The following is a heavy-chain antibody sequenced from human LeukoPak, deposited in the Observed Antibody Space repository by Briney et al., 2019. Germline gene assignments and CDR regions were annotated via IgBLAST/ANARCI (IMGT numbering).Heavy chain of an antibody. V-gene: IGHV1-2*06. CDR3: ARLLSGVSADY. D-gene: IGHD3-3*01. CDR2: INPNSGGT. CDR1: GYTFTGYY. Sequence: ASVKVSCKASGYTFTGYYMHWVRQAPGQGLEWVGRINPNSGGTNYAQKFQGRVTMTRDTSISTAYMELSRLRSDDTAVYYCARLLSGVSADYWGQGTLVTVSS. J-gene: IGHJ4*02.